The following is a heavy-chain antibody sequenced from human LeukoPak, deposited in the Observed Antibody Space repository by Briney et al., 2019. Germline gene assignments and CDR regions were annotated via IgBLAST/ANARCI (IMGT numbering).Heavy chain of an antibody. CDR2: IRYDAINK. D-gene: IGHD3-16*01. CDR3: AKDRDVWGSLLVS. J-gene: IGHJ4*02. Sequence: PGGSLRLSCAASGFTFSTYGMHWVRQAPGKGLEWVAFIRYDAINKYYADSVKGRFTISRDNSRNTLYLQMNSLRVEDTALYYCAKDRDVWGSLLVSWGQGTLVTVSS. CDR1: GFTFSTYG. V-gene: IGHV3-30*02.